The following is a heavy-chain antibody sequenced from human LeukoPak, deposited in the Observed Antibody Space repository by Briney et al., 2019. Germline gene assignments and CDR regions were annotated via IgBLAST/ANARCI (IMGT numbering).Heavy chain of an antibody. V-gene: IGHV3-30*03. D-gene: IGHD2-2*01. J-gene: IGHJ4*02. Sequence: GMSLRLSCAASGVTLSPYGMHWVRQAPGKGLEWVAVISYDGSKKYYADSVKGRFTISRDNSKNTLYLQMNSLRAEDTAVYYCARGVCSSISCYYFDYWGQGTLVTVSS. CDR1: GVTLSPYG. CDR2: ISYDGSKK. CDR3: ARGVCSSISCYYFDY.